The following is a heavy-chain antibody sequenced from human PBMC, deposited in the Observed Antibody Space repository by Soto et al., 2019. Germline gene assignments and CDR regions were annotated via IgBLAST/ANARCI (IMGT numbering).Heavy chain of an antibody. Sequence: GGSLRLSCAASGFTFSSYSMNWVRQAPGKGLECVSSISSSSSYIYYADSVKGRFTISRDNAKNSLYLQMNSLRAEDTAVYYCASAPFDYDILTGSRDDAFDIWGQGTMVTVSS. CDR3: ASAPFDYDILTGSRDDAFDI. J-gene: IGHJ3*02. D-gene: IGHD3-9*01. V-gene: IGHV3-21*01. CDR1: GFTFSSYS. CDR2: ISSSSSYI.